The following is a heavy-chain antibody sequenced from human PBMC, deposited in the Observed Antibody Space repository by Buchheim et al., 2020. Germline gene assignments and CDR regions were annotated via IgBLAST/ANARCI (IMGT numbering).Heavy chain of an antibody. CDR2: IKQDGSEK. Sequence: EVQLVESGGGLVQPGGSLRLSCAASGFTFSSYWMSWVRQAPGKGLEWVANIKQDGSEKYYVDSVKGRFTISRDNAKNSLYLQMNSLRAEDTAVYYCARAVGLAAAGTPWFDPWGQGTL. CDR3: ARAVGLAAAGTPWFDP. CDR1: GFTFSSYW. J-gene: IGHJ5*02. V-gene: IGHV3-7*01. D-gene: IGHD6-13*01.